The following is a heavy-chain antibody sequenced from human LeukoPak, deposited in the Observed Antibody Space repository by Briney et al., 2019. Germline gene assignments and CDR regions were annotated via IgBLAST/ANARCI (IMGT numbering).Heavy chain of an antibody. D-gene: IGHD3-16*02. CDR3: AKDSSLYFDY. V-gene: IGHV3-30*18. Sequence: GRSLRLSCAASGFTFSSYGMHWVRQAPGKGLEWVAVISYDGSNKYYADSVKGRFTISRDNSKNTLYLQMNSLRAEDTAVYYCAKDSSLYFDYWGQETLVTVSS. CDR2: ISYDGSNK. CDR1: GFTFSSYG. J-gene: IGHJ4*02.